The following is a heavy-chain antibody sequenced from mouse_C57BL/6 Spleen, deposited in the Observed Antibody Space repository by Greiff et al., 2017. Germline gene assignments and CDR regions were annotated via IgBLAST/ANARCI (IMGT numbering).Heavy chain of an antibody. J-gene: IGHJ4*01. V-gene: IGHV3-6*01. Sequence: EVKLMESGPGLVKPSQSLSLTCSVTGYSITSGYYWNWIRQFPGNKLEWMGYISYDGSNNYNPSLKNRISITRDTSKNQFFLKLNSVTTEDTATYYCARHYYYAMDYWGQGTSVTVSS. CDR3: ARHYYYAMDY. CDR1: GYSITSGYY. CDR2: ISYDGSN.